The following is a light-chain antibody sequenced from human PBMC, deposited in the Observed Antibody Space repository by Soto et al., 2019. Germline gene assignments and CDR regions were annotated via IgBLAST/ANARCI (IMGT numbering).Light chain of an antibody. CDR3: QQSYSTPFT. V-gene: IGKV1-39*01. J-gene: IGKJ2*01. CDR2: AAS. Sequence: DIRMTQSTFSLSASVGDRVTITCRASQSISSYLNWYQQKPGKAPNLLIYAASSLQSGVPSRFSGSASGTDFTLTISSLHPEDFATYYCQQSYSTPFTFGQGTKLEI. CDR1: QSISSY.